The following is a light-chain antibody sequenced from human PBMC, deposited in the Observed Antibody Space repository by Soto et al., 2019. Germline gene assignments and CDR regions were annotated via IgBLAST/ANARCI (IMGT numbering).Light chain of an antibody. CDR3: QQYNNWPRT. CDR1: QSITRSF. V-gene: IGKV3-15*01. J-gene: IGKJ1*01. Sequence: EIVLTQSPGTLSLSPGERATLYCSASQSITRSFLAWYQQKRGQAPRLVIYGASTRATGIPARFSGSGSGTEFTLTINSLQSEDFAVYYCQQYNNWPRTFGQGTKVDIK. CDR2: GAS.